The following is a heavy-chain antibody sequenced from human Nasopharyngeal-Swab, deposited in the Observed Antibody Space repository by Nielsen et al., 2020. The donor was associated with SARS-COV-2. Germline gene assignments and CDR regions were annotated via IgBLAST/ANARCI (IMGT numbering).Heavy chain of an antibody. J-gene: IGHJ4*02. CDR3: ARDGIYCSSTSCYAAYFDY. D-gene: IGHD2-2*01. V-gene: IGHV3-11*06. CDR2: ISSSGNYT. Sequence: WIRQPPGKGLEWVSYISSSGNYTNYAGSVKGRFTISRDNAKNSLYLQMNSLRAEDTAVYYCARDGIYCSSTSCYAAYFDYWGQGTLVTVSS.